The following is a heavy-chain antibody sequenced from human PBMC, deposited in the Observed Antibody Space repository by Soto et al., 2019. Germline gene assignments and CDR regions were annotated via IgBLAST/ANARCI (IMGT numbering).Heavy chain of an antibody. V-gene: IGHV4-31*03. D-gene: IGHD6-13*01. CDR2: IYYSGST. CDR1: GGSISSGGYY. CDR3: AREKAAAGNEGYYYYGMDV. J-gene: IGHJ6*02. Sequence: QVQLQESGPGLVKPSQTLSLTCTVSGGSISSGGYYWSWIRQHPGKGLEWIGYIYYSGSTYYNPSLKSRVTISVDTSKNQFSLKLSSVTAADTAVYYCAREKAAAGNEGYYYYGMDVWGQGTTVTVSS.